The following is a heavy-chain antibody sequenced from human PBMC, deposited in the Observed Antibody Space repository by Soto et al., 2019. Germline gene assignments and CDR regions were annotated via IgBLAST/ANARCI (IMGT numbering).Heavy chain of an antibody. V-gene: IGHV4-39*01. CDR3: PTHHTYMAYSEPHRVET. CDR1: GGSISTNRYD. J-gene: IGHJ5*02. CDR2: IYYTGTT. Sequence: LSLSCTVYGGSISTNRYDGAWIRQPPGRGLEWIGTIYYTGTTYYNPSLKSRVTMSGDTSKNQFSLKLSSVADADTAVYLCPTHHTYMAYSEPHRVETWCQGTLVT. D-gene: IGHD2-15*01.